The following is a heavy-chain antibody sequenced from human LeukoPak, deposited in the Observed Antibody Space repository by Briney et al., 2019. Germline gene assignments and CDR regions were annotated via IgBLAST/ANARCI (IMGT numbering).Heavy chain of an antibody. CDR1: GFTFSTYT. CDR3: AGERGVGEFY. CDR2: ISSSSSSI. Sequence: GRSLRLSCAASGFTFSTYTMNWVRQAPGKGLEWVSSISSSSSSIYYADSVKGRFSISRDNAKNSLYLQMNSLSAEDTAVYYCAGERGVGEFYWGQGTLVTVSS. V-gene: IGHV3-21*01. J-gene: IGHJ4*02. D-gene: IGHD3-10*01.